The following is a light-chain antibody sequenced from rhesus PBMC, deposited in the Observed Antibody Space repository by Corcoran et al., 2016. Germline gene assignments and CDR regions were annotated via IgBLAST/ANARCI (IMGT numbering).Light chain of an antibody. CDR1: QGISKY. Sequence: DIQMTQSPSSLSASVGDTVTITCQASQGISKYLAWYQQKPGKAPKLLIYDASTLQSGVPSRFNGSGAGTEFTLTISSRQPEVFATYYCQQHNSYPLTCGGGTKVELK. V-gene: IGKV1-25*01. J-gene: IGKJ4*01. CDR2: DAS. CDR3: QQHNSYPLT.